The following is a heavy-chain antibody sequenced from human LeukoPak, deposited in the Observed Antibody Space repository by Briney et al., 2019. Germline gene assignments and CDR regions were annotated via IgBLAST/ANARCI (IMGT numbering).Heavy chain of an antibody. D-gene: IGHD3-22*01. CDR3: ARCPITMIPQFDP. Sequence: SQTLSLTCAISGDTVSSNSAAWNWIRQSPSRGLEWLGRTYYRSKWYNDYAVSVKGRIIINPDTSKNQFSLKLSSVTAADTAVYYCARCPITMIPQFDPWGQGTLVTVSS. CDR1: GDTVSSNSAA. CDR2: TYYRSKWYN. V-gene: IGHV6-1*01. J-gene: IGHJ5*02.